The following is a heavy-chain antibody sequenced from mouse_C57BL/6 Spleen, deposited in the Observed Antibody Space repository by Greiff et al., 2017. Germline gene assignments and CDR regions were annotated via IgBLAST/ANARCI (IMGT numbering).Heavy chain of an antibody. J-gene: IGHJ1*03. CDR3: ASHCDGSVRYFDV. D-gene: IGHD1-1*01. Sequence: QVQLQQPGAELVRPGYSVKLSCKASGFTFTSYWMDWVKQSPGQGLEWIGNIYPSDSETHYNQKFKDKATLTVDKSSGTAYMQLSSLTSEESAVYYCASHCDGSVRYFDVWGTGTTVTVSS. V-gene: IGHV1-61*01. CDR2: IYPSDSET. CDR1: GFTFTSYW.